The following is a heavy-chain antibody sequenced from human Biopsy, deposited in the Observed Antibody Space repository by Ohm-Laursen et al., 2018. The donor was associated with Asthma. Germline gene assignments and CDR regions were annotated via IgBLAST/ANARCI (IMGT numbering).Heavy chain of an antibody. CDR1: GYNFISFA. J-gene: IGHJ3*01. CDR3: ARTYYDFLTGQVKDVFGV. Sequence: ASVKVSCKASGYNFISFAIHWVRQAPGQRLEWMGWVNTGNGDTKYSQKFQGRVTITRDTSASTAYMELRSLRSEDTATYYCARTYYDFLTGQVKDVFGVGGKGKMFTVSS. V-gene: IGHV1-3*04. D-gene: IGHD3-9*01. CDR2: VNTGNGDT.